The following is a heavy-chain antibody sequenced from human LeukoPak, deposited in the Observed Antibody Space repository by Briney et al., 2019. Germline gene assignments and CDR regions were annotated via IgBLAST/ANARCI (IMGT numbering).Heavy chain of an antibody. D-gene: IGHD3-10*01. V-gene: IGHV4-59*05. Sequence: GSLRLSCAASGFTFSSYEMNWVRQAPGKGLEWIGSIYYSGLTYYNPSLESRVTISVDTSKNQFSLKLSSVTAADTAIYYCAKHYMGSSYNRGLDYWGQGTLVTVSS. J-gene: IGHJ4*02. CDR2: IYYSGLT. CDR1: GFTFSSYE. CDR3: AKHYMGSSYNRGLDY.